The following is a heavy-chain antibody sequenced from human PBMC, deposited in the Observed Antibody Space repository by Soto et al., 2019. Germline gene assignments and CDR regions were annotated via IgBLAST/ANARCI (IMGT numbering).Heavy chain of an antibody. V-gene: IGHV3-9*01. CDR3: AKDNTQAAAGPGYYYYGMDV. D-gene: IGHD6-13*01. CDR1: GFTFDDYA. Sequence: EVQLVESGGGLVQPGRSLRLSCAASGFTFDDYAMHWVRQAPGKGLEWVSGISWNSGSIGYADSVKGRFTISRDNAKNSLYLQMNSLRAEDTALYYCAKDNTQAAAGPGYYYYGMDVWGQGTTVTVSS. CDR2: ISWNSGSI. J-gene: IGHJ6*02.